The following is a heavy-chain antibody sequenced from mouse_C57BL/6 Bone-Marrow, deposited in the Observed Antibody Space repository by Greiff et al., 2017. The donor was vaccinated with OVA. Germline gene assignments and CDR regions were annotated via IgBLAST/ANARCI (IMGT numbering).Heavy chain of an antibody. Sequence: QVQLQQSGAELVKPGASVRMSCKASGYTFTSYWITWVKQRPGQGLEWIGDIYPGSGSTNYNEKFKSKATLTVDTSSSTAYMQLSSLTSEDSAVYYCARNYGYFDVWGTGTTVTVSS. CDR2: IYPGSGST. CDR1: GYTFTSYW. CDR3: ARNYGYFDV. J-gene: IGHJ1*03. V-gene: IGHV1-55*01.